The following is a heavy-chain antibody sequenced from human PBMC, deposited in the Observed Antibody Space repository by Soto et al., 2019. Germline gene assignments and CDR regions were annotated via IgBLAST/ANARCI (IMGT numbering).Heavy chain of an antibody. D-gene: IGHD6-13*01. V-gene: IGHV3-23*01. CDR1: GFTFSSYA. J-gene: IGHJ3*02. Sequence: EVQLLESGGGLVQRGGSLRLSCAASGFTFSSYAMSWVRQAPGKGLEWVSAISGSGGSTYYAASVKGRFTIYRDNSKNTLYLQMNSPRAEDTAVYYCAKTPHSNSSYLDAFDISGQGPRVTVSS. CDR2: ISGSGGST. CDR3: AKTPHSNSSYLDAFDI.